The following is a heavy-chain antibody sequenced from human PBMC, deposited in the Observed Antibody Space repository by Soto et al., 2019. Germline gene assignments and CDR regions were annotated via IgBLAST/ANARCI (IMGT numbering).Heavy chain of an antibody. J-gene: IGHJ4*02. V-gene: IGHV3-15*01. Sequence: EVQLVESGGGLVKPGGSLRLSCAASGFTFDNAWMSWVRQAPGKGLEWVGRIKSKTDGGTADYAAPVKGRFTISRDDSKNTLFLQMNSLKTEDTAVYYCTTDRGHMYDFDYWGQGTLVHVSS. CDR1: GFTFDNAW. D-gene: IGHD2-8*01. CDR3: TTDRGHMYDFDY. CDR2: IKSKTDGGTA.